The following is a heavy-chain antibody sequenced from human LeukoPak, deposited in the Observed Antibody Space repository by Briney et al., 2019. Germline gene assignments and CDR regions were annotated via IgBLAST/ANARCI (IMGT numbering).Heavy chain of an antibody. J-gene: IGHJ4*02. CDR3: ARGPSYYYDSSGWKVDY. V-gene: IGHV3-30*02. CDR1: GFTFSSYG. Sequence: GGSLRLSCAASGFTFSSYGMHWVRQAPGKGLEWVAFIRYDGSNKYYADSVKGRLTISRDNAKNSLYLQMNSLRAEDTAVYYCARGPSYYYDSSGWKVDYWGQGTLVTVSS. CDR2: IRYDGSNK. D-gene: IGHD3-22*01.